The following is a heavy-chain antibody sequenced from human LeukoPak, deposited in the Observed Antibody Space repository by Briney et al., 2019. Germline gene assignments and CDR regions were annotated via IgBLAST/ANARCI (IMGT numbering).Heavy chain of an antibody. J-gene: IGHJ4*02. Sequence: GGSLRLSCAASGFTFSSYSMTWVRQAPGKGLEWVSYISSSSSTIYYADSVKGRFTISRDNAKNSLFLQMNSLRAEDTAVYYCARDRGGSSGWSGFGYWGQGTLVTVSS. D-gene: IGHD6-19*01. V-gene: IGHV3-48*04. CDR2: ISSSSSTI. CDR1: GFTFSSYS. CDR3: ARDRGGSSGWSGFGY.